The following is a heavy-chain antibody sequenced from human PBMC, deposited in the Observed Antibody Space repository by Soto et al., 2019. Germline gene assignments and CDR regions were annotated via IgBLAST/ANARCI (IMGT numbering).Heavy chain of an antibody. CDR1: GDSVSSNSAA. J-gene: IGHJ6*02. Sequence: SQTLSLTCAISGDSVSSNSAAWNWIRQSPSRGLEWLGRTYYRSKWYNDYAVSVKSRITINPDTSKNQFSLQLNSVTPEDTAVYHCARDQVPHYYYYYGMDVWGQGTTVTVSS. V-gene: IGHV6-1*01. CDR3: ARDQVPHYYYYYGMDV. CDR2: TYYRSKWYN.